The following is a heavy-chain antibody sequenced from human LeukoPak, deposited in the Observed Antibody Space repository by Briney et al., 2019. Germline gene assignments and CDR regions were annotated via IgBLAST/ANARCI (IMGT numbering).Heavy chain of an antibody. CDR3: ARGPQYYDSSGRPA. V-gene: IGHV3-21*01. Sequence: GGSLRLSCAASGFTVSSYSMNWVRQAPGKGLEWVSSISSSSSYIYYADSVKGRFTISRDNAKNSLYLRMNSLRAEDTAVYYCARGPQYYDSSGRPAWGQGTLVTVSS. J-gene: IGHJ5*02. D-gene: IGHD3-22*01. CDR2: ISSSSSYI. CDR1: GFTVSSYS.